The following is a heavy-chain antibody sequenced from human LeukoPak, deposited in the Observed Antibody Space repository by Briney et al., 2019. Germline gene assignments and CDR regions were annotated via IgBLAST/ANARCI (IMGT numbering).Heavy chain of an antibody. V-gene: IGHV3-23*01. D-gene: IGHD3-10*01. J-gene: IGHJ4*02. CDR3: TRGSYYFDD. Sequence: PGGSLRLSCAASGFTFSNYSMSWVRQAPGKGLEWVSTISGTGGTTYYADSVKGRFTISRDNAKNTLYLQMNSLRAEDTAVYYCTRGSYYFDDWGQGTLVTVSS. CDR2: ISGTGGTT. CDR1: GFTFSNYS.